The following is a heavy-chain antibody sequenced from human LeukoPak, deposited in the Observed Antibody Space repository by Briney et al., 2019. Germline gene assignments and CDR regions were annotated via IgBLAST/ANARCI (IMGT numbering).Heavy chain of an antibody. D-gene: IGHD3-9*01. CDR3: ARRDFDWSPIRGYYYYYMDV. V-gene: IGHV4-4*09. CDR2: IYTSGST. Sequence: SETLSLTCTVSGGSISGYYWSWIRQPPGKGLEWIGYIYTSGSTNYNPSLKSRVTISVDTSKNQFSLKLSSVTAADTAVYYCARRDFDWSPIRGYYYYYMDVWGKGTTVTVSS. CDR1: GGSISGYY. J-gene: IGHJ6*03.